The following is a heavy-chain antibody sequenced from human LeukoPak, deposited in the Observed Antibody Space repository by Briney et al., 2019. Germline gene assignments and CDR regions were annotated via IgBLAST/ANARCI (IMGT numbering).Heavy chain of an antibody. Sequence: PGASLRLSCAASGFTFSNYAMSWVRQAPGKGLEWVSAVSGRDTSTYYTDSVKGRFTISRDNSKNTLYLQMNSLGAEDTAIYYCAKWGDYDVLTGYYDFDYWGQGTLVTVSS. J-gene: IGHJ4*02. CDR2: VSGRDTST. V-gene: IGHV3-23*01. CDR3: AKWGDYDVLTGYYDFDY. CDR1: GFTFSNYA. D-gene: IGHD3-9*01.